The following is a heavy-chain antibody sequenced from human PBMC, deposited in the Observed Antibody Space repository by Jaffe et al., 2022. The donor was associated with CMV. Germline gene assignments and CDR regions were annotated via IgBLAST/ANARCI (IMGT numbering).Heavy chain of an antibody. V-gene: IGHV4-34*01. D-gene: IGHD3-3*01. Sequence: QVQLQQWGAGLLKPSETLSLTCAVYGGSFSGYYWSWIRQPPGKGLEWIGEINHSGSTNYNPSLKSRVTISVDTSKNQFSLKLSSVTAADTAVYYCARGSRNFYDFPGWFDPWGQGTLVTVSS. CDR1: GGSFSGYY. CDR2: INHSGST. J-gene: IGHJ5*02. CDR3: ARGSRNFYDFPGWFDP.